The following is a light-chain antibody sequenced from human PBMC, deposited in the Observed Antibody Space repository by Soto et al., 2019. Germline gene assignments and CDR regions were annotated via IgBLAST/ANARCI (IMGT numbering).Light chain of an antibody. CDR1: QSLSNW. CDR2: KAS. J-gene: IGKJ4*01. Sequence: DIHMTQSPSTLSASVGERVTFTCRASQSLSNWVAWYQQKPGKAPKLLIYKASTLESGVPSRLSGSGSGSEFTLTISGLQPDDVATDYCEHYTGFTITFGGETKEQIK. CDR3: EHYTGFTIT. V-gene: IGKV1-5*03.